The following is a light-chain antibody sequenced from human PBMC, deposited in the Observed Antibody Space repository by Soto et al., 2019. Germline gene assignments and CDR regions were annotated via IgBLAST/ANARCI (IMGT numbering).Light chain of an antibody. J-gene: IGLJ2*01. V-gene: IGLV2-11*01. CDR1: SSDVGGYNY. Sequence: QSALTQPRSVSGSPGLSVTITCTGTSSDVGGYNYVSWYQEHPGKAPKLMMFDVSKRPSGVPDRFSGSKSGNTASLTISGLQAEDEADYYCCSFAGNYGVVFGGGTKVTVL. CDR2: DVS. CDR3: CSFAGNYGVV.